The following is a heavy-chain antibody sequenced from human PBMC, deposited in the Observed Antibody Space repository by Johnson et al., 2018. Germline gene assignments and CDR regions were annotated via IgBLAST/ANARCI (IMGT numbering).Heavy chain of an antibody. V-gene: IGHV5-51*01. Sequence: ERLGESGGGVVQPGESLKISCKASGYSFTSHCIAWVRQMPGKGPACMGIIYPGDSDTRYSPSFQGQVTISADKSISIAYLQWSSLKASDTAMYYRAGWGPGDDWGHGTLVTVFS. J-gene: IGHJ4*01. D-gene: IGHD3-16*01. CDR1: GYSFTSHC. CDR2: IYPGDSDT. CDR3: AGWGPGDD.